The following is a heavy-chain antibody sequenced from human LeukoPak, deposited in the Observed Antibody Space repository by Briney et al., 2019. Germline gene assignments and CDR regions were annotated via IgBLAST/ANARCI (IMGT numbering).Heavy chain of an antibody. CDR1: GFXFSGYD. Sequence: GGSLRLSCEASGFXFSGYDIHWVRQAPGKGLEWVAVIWYDGSNKYYADSVKGRFTISRDNYKNTLYLQLNSLRAEDTAMYYCARVGYGSGSYSTDYWGQGTLVTVSS. CDR3: ARVGYGSGSYSTDY. CDR2: IWYDGSNK. J-gene: IGHJ4*02. V-gene: IGHV3-33*01. D-gene: IGHD3-10*01.